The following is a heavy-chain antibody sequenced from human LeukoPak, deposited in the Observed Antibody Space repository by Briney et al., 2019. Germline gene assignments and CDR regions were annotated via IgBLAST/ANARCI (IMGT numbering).Heavy chain of an antibody. CDR1: GFSLSASGMC. V-gene: IGHV2-70*01. J-gene: IGHJ4*02. Sequence: GPALVKPTQTLTLTCTFSGFSLSASGMCVSWIRQPPGKALEWLALIDWDDDKYYSTSLKTRLTISKDTSKNQVVLTMTNMDPVDTATYYCARMGFDILTGYYWAFDYWRQGTLVTVSS. D-gene: IGHD3-9*01. CDR2: IDWDDDK. CDR3: ARMGFDILTGYYWAFDY.